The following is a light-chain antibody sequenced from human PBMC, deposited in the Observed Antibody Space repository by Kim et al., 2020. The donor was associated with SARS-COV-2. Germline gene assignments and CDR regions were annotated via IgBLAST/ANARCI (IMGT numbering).Light chain of an antibody. CDR1: SSNIGRNY. V-gene: IGLV1-47*01. CDR3: AAWDDSLSGVV. Sequence: GRRGTNSCSGSSSNIGRNYVYWYQQLPGTAPNLLIYRNNQRPSGVPDRFSGSKSGTSASLAISGLRSEDEADYYCAAWDDSLSGVVFGGGTQLTVL. J-gene: IGLJ2*01. CDR2: RNN.